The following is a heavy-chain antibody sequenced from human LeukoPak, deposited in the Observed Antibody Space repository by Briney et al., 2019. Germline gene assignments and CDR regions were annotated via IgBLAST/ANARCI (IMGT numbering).Heavy chain of an antibody. J-gene: IGHJ4*02. CDR2: VGGSGDTT. Sequence: GGSLRLSWAASGLTFKNYVMSWVRQAPGRGLEGVSAVGGSGDTTYYADSVKGRFTISRDNLKNTLYLQMNDLRAEDTAVYYCAKDHTWEPTLQYFNYWGQGTLVTVSS. CDR1: GLTFKNYV. V-gene: IGHV3-23*01. D-gene: IGHD1-14*01. CDR3: AKDHTWEPTLQYFNY.